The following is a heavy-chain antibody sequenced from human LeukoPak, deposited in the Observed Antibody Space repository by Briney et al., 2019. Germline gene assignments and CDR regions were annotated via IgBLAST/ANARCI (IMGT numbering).Heavy chain of an antibody. CDR1: GFTFNSYW. D-gene: IGHD2-2*01. CDR3: ARDYARAVEY. J-gene: IGHJ4*02. CDR2: ISTDGSTT. Sequence: GGSLRLSCTASGFTFNSYWMQWFRQDPGKGLVWVSYISTDGSTTRYADSVKGRFTISRDNAKSTLYLQMNSLRAEDTAVCYCARDYARAVEYWGQGTLATVSS. V-gene: IGHV3-74*01.